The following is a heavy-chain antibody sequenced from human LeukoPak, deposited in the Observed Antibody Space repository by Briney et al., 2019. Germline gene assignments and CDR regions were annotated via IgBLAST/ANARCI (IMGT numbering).Heavy chain of an antibody. CDR1: GYTFTSYY. CDR2: INPSGGST. CDR3: ARGGVATIMGGYYYYYGMDV. V-gene: IGHV1-46*01. Sequence: ASVKVSCKASGYTFTSYYMHWVRQAPGQGLEWMGIINPSGGSTSYAQKFQGRVTMTRDTSTSTAYMELSSLRSEDTAVYYCARGGVATIMGGYYYYYGMDVWGQGTTVTVSS. J-gene: IGHJ6*02. D-gene: IGHD5-12*01.